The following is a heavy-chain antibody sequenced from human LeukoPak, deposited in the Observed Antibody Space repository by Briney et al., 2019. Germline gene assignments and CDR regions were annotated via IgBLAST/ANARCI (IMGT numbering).Heavy chain of an antibody. CDR1: GFTFSSYW. Sequence: GGSLRLSCAASGFTFSSYWMSWVRQAPGKGLEWVANIKQDGSEKYYVDSVKGRFTISRGNAKNSLYLQMNSLRAEDTAVYYCARGRRYYDSSGYYIGYWGQGTLVTVSS. CDR3: ARGRRYYDSSGYYIGY. J-gene: IGHJ4*02. V-gene: IGHV3-7*01. CDR2: IKQDGSEK. D-gene: IGHD3-22*01.